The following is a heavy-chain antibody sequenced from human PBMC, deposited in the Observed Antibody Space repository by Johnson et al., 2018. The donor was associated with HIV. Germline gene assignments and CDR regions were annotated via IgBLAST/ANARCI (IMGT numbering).Heavy chain of an antibody. Sequence: MLLVESGGDLVQPGGSLRLSCAASGFTFSNYAMTWVRQAPGKGLEWVSAISGSGGNTYYADSVKGRFPISRDNSKNSLYLQMNSLRAEDTALYYCASRPGLYYYDSSGYYYVGAFDIWGQGTMVTVSS. CDR2: ISGSGGNT. V-gene: IGHV3-23*04. CDR1: GFTFSNYA. CDR3: ASRPGLYYYDSSGYYYVGAFDI. D-gene: IGHD3-22*01. J-gene: IGHJ3*02.